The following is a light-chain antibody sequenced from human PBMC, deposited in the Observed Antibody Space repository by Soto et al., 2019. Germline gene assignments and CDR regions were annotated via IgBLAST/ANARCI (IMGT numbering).Light chain of an antibody. CDR1: QGISSW. V-gene: IGKV1-12*01. Sequence: DIQMTQSPSSVSASVGDRVTITCRASQGISSWLAWYQQKPGKAPKLLIYASSSLRIGVPSRFSVSGPGTDFTLTISSLQPEAFAPYYSQHDNSFPRTFGQGTKVEIK. CDR3: QHDNSFPRT. CDR2: ASS. J-gene: IGKJ1*01.